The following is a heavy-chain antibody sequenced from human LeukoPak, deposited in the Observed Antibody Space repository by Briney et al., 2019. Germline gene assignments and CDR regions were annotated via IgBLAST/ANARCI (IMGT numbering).Heavy chain of an antibody. V-gene: IGHV7-4-1*02. Sequence: ATVKVSCKASGYIFDIYALIWVRQAPGQGLELMGWINTNTGNPTYAQGFTGRFVFSLDTSVSTAYLQISSLKAEDTAVYYCARDYTLTLGTTTYFQHWGQGTLVTVSS. D-gene: IGHD1-7*01. CDR3: ARDYTLTLGTTTYFQH. J-gene: IGHJ1*01. CDR1: GYIFDIYA. CDR2: INTNTGNP.